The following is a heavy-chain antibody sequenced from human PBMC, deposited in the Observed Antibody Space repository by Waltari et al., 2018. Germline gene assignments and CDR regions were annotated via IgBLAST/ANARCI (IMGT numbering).Heavy chain of an antibody. V-gene: IGHV4-31*03. CDR1: GGSIRSGGYS. J-gene: IGHJ4*02. Sequence: QVQLQESGPGLVKPSQTLSLTCTVSGGSIRSGGYSWSWIRQHPGKGLEWIGYIYYSGSTYYNPSLKSRVTISVDTSKNQFSLKLSSVTAADTAVYYCARGGRDFWSGFATKDFDYWGQGTLVTVSS. CDR3: ARGGRDFWSGFATKDFDY. CDR2: IYYSGST. D-gene: IGHD3-3*01.